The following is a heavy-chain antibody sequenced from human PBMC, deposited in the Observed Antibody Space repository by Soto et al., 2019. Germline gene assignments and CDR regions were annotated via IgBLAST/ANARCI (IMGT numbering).Heavy chain of an antibody. CDR2: IYHSGST. J-gene: IGHJ4*02. V-gene: IGHV4-30-2*01. D-gene: IGHD5-12*01. CDR3: AAGGGLPRYY. CDR1: GGSISSGGYS. Sequence: QLQLQESGSGLVKPSQTLSLTCAVSGGSISSGGYSWSWIRQPPGKGLEWIGYIYHSGSTYYNPSLKSRCTRAVDRSKNQFSLKLSSVTAADTAVYYCAAGGGLPRYYWGQGTLVTVSS.